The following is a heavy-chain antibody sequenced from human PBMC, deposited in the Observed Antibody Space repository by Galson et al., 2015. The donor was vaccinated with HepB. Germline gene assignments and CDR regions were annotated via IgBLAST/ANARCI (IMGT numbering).Heavy chain of an antibody. V-gene: IGHV3-23*01. CDR1: GFTFSSYA. D-gene: IGHD3-3*01. CDR2: ISGSGGST. Sequence: SLRLSCAASGFTFSSYAMSWVRQAPGKGLEWVSAISGSGGSTYYADSVKGRFTISRDNSKNTLYLQMNSLRAEDTAVYYCAKDQAPYYDFWSGYSPNWFDPWGQGTLVTVSS. CDR3: AKDQAPYYDFWSGYSPNWFDP. J-gene: IGHJ5*02.